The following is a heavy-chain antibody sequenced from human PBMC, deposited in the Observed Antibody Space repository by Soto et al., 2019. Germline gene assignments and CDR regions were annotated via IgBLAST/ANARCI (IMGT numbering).Heavy chain of an antibody. Sequence: SETLSLTCAVSGGSISSGGYSWSWIRQPPGKGLEWIGYIYHSGSTYYNPSLKSRVTISVDRSKNQFSLKLSSVTAADAAVYYCMTDRQYRPAYWGQGTLVTVSS. CDR2: IYHSGST. D-gene: IGHD3-16*02. CDR1: GGSISSGGYS. V-gene: IGHV4-30-2*01. CDR3: MTDRQYRPAY. J-gene: IGHJ4*02.